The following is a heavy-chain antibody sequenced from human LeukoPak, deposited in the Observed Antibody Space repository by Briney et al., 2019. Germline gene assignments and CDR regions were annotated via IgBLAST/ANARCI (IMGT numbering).Heavy chain of an antibody. V-gene: IGHV4-39*01. D-gene: IGHD3-3*01. CDR1: GGSISSSSYY. CDR3: ARGYYDFWSGYYTLPHYFDY. J-gene: IGHJ4*02. Sequence: SETLSLTCTVCGGSISSSSYYLGWIRQPPGKGLEWIVSIYYSGSTYYNPSLKSRVTISVDTSKNQFSLKLSSVTAADTAVYYCARGYYDFWSGYYTLPHYFDYWGQGTLVTVSS. CDR2: IYYSGST.